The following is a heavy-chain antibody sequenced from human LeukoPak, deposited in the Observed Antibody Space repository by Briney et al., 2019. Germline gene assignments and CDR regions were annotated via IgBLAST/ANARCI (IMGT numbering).Heavy chain of an antibody. CDR2: IYYSGST. D-gene: IGHD3-10*01. CDR1: GGSISSSSYY. V-gene: IGHV4-61*01. J-gene: IGHJ5*02. CDR3: ARDGTMVRGGGGFDP. Sequence: PSETLSLTCTVSGGSISSSSYYWSWIRQPPGKGLEWIGYIYYSGSTNYNPSLKSRVTILVDTSKNQFSLKLSSVTAADTAVYYCARDGTMVRGGGGFDPWGQGTLVTVSS.